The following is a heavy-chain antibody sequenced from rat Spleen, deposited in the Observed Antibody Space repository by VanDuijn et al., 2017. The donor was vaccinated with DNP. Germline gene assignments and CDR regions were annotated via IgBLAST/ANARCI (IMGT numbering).Heavy chain of an antibody. D-gene: IGHD1-4*01. CDR1: GFSLTSYG. V-gene: IGHV2S12*01. CDR3: ARAGAIY. CDR2: VSSGGDT. J-gene: IGHJ2*01. Sequence: QVQLKESGPGLVQPSQTLSLTCTVSGFSLTSYGVSWVRQPPGKGLEWIAAVSSGGDTYYNSALKSRLSISRDTSRSQVLLKMNSLQTEDTAIYFCARAGAIYWGQGVMVTVSS.